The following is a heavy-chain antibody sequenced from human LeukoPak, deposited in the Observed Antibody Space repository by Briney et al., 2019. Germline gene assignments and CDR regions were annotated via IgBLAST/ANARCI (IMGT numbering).Heavy chain of an antibody. Sequence: SETLSLTCAVSGEPFSGYYWGWIRQPPGKGLELIGEIDRHGNTDYNPSLKSRVSMSIDTSKNQFSLKLISVTAADTAVYYCARLVPERFFQLNPEGYYDYWGQGTLVTVSS. CDR1: GEPFSGYY. J-gene: IGHJ4*02. D-gene: IGHD3-3*01. CDR3: ARLVPERFFQLNPEGYYDY. V-gene: IGHV4-34*01. CDR2: IDRHGNT.